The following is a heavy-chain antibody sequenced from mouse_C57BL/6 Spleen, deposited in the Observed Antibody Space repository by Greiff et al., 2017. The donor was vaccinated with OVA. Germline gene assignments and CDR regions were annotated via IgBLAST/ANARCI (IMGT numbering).Heavy chain of an antibody. V-gene: IGHV1-47*01. D-gene: IGHD1-1*01. CDR1: GYTFTTYP. CDR3: ARGGVITTVVDYYAMDY. Sequence: VQLQQSGAELVKPGASVKMSCKASGYTFTTYPIEWMKQNHGKSLEWIGNFHPYNDDTKYTEKFKGKATLTVEKSSSTVYLELSRLTSDDSAVYYCARGGVITTVVDYYAMDYWGQGTSVTVSS. CDR2: FHPYNDDT. J-gene: IGHJ4*01.